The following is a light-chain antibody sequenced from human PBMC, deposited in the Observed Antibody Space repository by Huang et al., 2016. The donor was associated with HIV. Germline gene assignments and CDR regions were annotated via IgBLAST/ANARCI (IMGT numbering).Light chain of an antibody. J-gene: IGKJ4*01. CDR3: QQYNDWPPVFT. CDR2: GAT. CDR1: QSVTTN. Sequence: EILLTQSPATLSVSPGERATLSCMASQSVTTNLAWYQPKPGQAPRLLIYGATSRATGIPARFSGSGSETEFTLTISGLQSEDSAVYYCQQYNDWPPVFTFGGGTRVEIK. V-gene: IGKV3D-15*01.